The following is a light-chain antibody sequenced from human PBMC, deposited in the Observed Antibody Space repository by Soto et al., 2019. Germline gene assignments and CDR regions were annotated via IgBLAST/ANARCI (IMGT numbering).Light chain of an antibody. CDR3: QTYNSARVT. CDR1: QGISNS. Sequence: DIQMTQSPSSLSASVGERVTLTCRASQGISNSLAWYQQNAGKSPKLLIYAASNLQPGVPSRFSGSGSGTDFSLNISSLQPEDVATYYCQTYNSARVTFGGGTKVEIK. J-gene: IGKJ4*01. V-gene: IGKV1-27*01. CDR2: AAS.